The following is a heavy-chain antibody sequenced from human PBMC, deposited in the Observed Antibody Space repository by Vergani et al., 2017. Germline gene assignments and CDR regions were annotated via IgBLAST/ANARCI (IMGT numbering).Heavy chain of an antibody. CDR1: GSTFSAYS. CDR3: VRDPDYSTFDS. Sequence: DVRLVESGGGVVQPGGSLRLSCAASGSTFSAYSMNWVRQTPGKGLEWISYIGVSDNSIYYADSVMGRFASSRDNSRNLLFLQMNSLSAYDAALYFCVRDPDYSTFDSWGQGTLVTVS. CDR2: IGVSDNSI. V-gene: IGHV3-48*01. J-gene: IGHJ4*02. D-gene: IGHD4-11*01.